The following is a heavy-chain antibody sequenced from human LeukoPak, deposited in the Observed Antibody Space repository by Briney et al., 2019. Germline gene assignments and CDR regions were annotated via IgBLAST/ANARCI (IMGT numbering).Heavy chain of an antibody. D-gene: IGHD3-10*01. Sequence: EASVKVSCKASGYTFSDYYMHWVRQAPGQGLEWMGWINPNSGNTGYAQKFQGRVTMTRNTSINTAYMELSSLRSEDTAVYYCARRDYYGSGSYPYYYHNYMDVWGNGTTVTISS. CDR3: ARRDYYGSGSYPYYYHNYMDV. CDR2: INPNSGNT. J-gene: IGHJ6*03. CDR1: GYTFSDYY. V-gene: IGHV1-8*02.